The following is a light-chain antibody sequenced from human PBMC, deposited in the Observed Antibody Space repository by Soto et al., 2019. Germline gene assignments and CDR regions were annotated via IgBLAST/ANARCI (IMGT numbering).Light chain of an antibody. Sequence: QSVLTQSAAVSESPGQTITLYCTGASSYSCGYNYVSWHRQHPGKAPKLMVCEVTNRPAGVSDRFSGSKSGNTASLTISGLQSDDEVYYYWSAYTSRSAVYVSGTGTK. CDR3: SAYTSRSAVYV. CDR2: EVT. CDR1: SSYSCGYNY. V-gene: IGLV2-14*01. J-gene: IGLJ1*01.